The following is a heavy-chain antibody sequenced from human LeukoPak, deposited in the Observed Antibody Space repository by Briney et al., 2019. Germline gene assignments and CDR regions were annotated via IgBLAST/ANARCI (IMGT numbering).Heavy chain of an antibody. V-gene: IGHV1-18*01. D-gene: IGHD2-15*01. Sequence: ASVKVSCKASGYTFTSYGISWVRQAPGQGLEWMGWISAYNGNTNYAQKLQGRVTMTTDTSTSTAYMELRSLRSDDTAVYYCARGAPGAYCSGGSCPYFDYWGQGTRVTVSS. CDR2: ISAYNGNT. CDR1: GYTFTSYG. CDR3: ARGAPGAYCSGGSCPYFDY. J-gene: IGHJ4*02.